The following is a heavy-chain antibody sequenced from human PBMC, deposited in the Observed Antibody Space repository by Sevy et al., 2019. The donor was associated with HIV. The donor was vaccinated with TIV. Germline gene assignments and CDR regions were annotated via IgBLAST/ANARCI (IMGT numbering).Heavy chain of an antibody. CDR2: INPDGGEN. D-gene: IGHD3-10*01. J-gene: IGHJ4*02. V-gene: IGHV3-7*01. CDR3: ARGTYSYDSGFYYPFDY. Sequence: GGSLRLSCVVSGLTSRTYWMHWVRRAPGKGLEWVASINPDGGENYYVASVKGRFIISRDNTKNSLYLQMNSLRAEDTAAYYCARGTYSYDSGFYYPFDYWGQGTLVTVSS. CDR1: GLTSRTYW.